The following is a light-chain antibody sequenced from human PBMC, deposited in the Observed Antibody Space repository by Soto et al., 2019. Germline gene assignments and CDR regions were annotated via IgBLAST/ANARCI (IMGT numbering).Light chain of an antibody. J-gene: IGKJ1*01. Sequence: VLTQSPGTLSLSPGESATLSCRASQSISSNLAWYQQKPGQAPRLLIYGASTRASGIPERFSGSGSGTDFTLTISRLAPEDFAVYYCQDYGSSEWTFGQGTKVDI. V-gene: IGKV3-20*01. CDR3: QDYGSSEWT. CDR1: QSISSN. CDR2: GAS.